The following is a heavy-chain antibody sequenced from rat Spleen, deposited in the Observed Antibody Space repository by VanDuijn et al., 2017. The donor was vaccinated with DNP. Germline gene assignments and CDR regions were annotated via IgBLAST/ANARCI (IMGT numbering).Heavy chain of an antibody. V-gene: IGHV5-20*01. J-gene: IGHJ2*01. CDR3: VRWDYGIYGFDY. CDR2: ISYDGGST. CDR1: GFTFNYYY. D-gene: IGHD1-11*01. Sequence: EVHFLASGGDLVQPGRSLKLSCVASGFTFNYYYMAWVRQAPTKGLEWVASISYDGGSTYYRDSVKGRFTISRDNAENTLYLQMYSLRSEDMATYYCVRWDYGIYGFDYWGQGVMVTVSS.